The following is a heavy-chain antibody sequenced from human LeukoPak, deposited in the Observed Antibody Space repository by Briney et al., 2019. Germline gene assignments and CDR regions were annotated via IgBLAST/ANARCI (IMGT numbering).Heavy chain of an antibody. V-gene: IGHV3-20*04. CDR2: INWNGGST. CDR3: AGDKDSNYLYYYYYYMDV. Sequence: PGGSLRLSCAASGFTFDDYGMSRVRQAPGKGLEWVSGINWNGGSTGYADSVKGRFTISRGNAKNSLYLQMNSLRAEDTALYYCAGDKDSNYLYYYYYYMDVWGKGTTVTISS. CDR1: GFTFDDYG. J-gene: IGHJ6*03. D-gene: IGHD4-11*01.